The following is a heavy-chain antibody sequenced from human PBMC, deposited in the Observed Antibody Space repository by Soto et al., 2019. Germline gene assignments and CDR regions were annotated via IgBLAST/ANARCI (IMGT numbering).Heavy chain of an antibody. CDR3: AREELNCGGDCFVF. V-gene: IGHV3-48*03. CDR1: GFTFNSYE. D-gene: IGHD2-21*01. Sequence: EVQLVESGGGLVEPGRSLRLSCAASGFTFNSYEMNWVRQAPGKGLEWISYIGPSSSSVYYADSVKGRFTVSRDNAKNSLYLKMNSLRAEDTAVYYCAREELNCGGDCFVFWGQGTLVTVSS. J-gene: IGHJ4*02. CDR2: IGPSSSSV.